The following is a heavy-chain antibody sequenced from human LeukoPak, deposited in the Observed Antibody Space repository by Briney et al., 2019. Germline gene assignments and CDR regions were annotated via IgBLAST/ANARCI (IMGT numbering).Heavy chain of an antibody. J-gene: IGHJ4*02. CDR3: ARGRRASSGWYGV. CDR2: ISSSSSYI. V-gene: IGHV3-21*04. CDR1: GFTSSSYA. D-gene: IGHD6-19*01. Sequence: GGSLRLSCAASGFTSSSYAMSWVRQAPGKGLEWVSSISSSSSYIYYADSVKGRFTISRDNAKNSLYLQMNSLRAEDTAVYYCARGRRASSGWYGVWGQGTLVTVSS.